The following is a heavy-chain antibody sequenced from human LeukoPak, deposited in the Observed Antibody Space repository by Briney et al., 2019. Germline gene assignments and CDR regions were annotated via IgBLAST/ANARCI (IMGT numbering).Heavy chain of an antibody. CDR1: GDSISSGYYY. J-gene: IGHJ4*02. CDR2: INTSGTT. V-gene: IGHV4-61*02. Sequence: PSETLSLTCTVSGDSISSGYYYWSWIRQPAGKGLEWIGRINTSGTTNYNPSLKSRVTISIDTSKNQFSLKLSSVTAADTAVYYCVGWLVRGYYFDYWGQGTLVTVSS. D-gene: IGHD6-19*01. CDR3: VGWLVRGYYFDY.